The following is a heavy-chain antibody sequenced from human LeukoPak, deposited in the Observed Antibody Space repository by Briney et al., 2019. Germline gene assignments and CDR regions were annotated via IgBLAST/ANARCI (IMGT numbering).Heavy chain of an antibody. J-gene: IGHJ4*02. D-gene: IGHD4-17*01. V-gene: IGHV3-23*01. CDR3: ARSDDYGPDY. Sequence: GGSLRLSCAASGFTFSSYAVSWVRQAPGKGLEWVSAISGSGGSTYYADSGKGRFTISRDNSKNTLYLQMNSLRAEDTAVYYCARSDDYGPDYWGQGTLVTVSS. CDR1: GFTFSSYA. CDR2: ISGSGGST.